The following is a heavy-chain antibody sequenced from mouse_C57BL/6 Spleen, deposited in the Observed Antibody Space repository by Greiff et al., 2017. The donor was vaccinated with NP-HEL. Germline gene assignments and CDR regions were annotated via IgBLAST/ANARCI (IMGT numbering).Heavy chain of an antibody. CDR2: IDPETGGT. CDR1: GYTFTDYE. CDR3: TRPFYDGYSWFAY. Sequence: QVQLQQSGAELVRPGASVTLSCKASGYTFTDYEMHWVKQTPVHGLEWIGAIDPETGGTAYNQKFKGKAILTADKSSSTAYMELRSLTSEDSAVYYCTRPFYDGYSWFAYWGQGTLVTVSA. D-gene: IGHD2-3*01. V-gene: IGHV1-15*01. J-gene: IGHJ3*01.